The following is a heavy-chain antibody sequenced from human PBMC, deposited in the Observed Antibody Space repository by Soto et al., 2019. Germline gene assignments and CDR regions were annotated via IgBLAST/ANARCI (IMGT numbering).Heavy chain of an antibody. V-gene: IGHV4-59*12. CDR3: ARGGSSDWQVALDI. CDR1: GGSISSYY. J-gene: IGHJ3*02. D-gene: IGHD6-25*01. Sequence: SETLSLTCTVSGGSISSYYWSWVRQPPGKGLEWIGYIYYSGSSNYKPSLRSRVSISVDMSKNQVSLRLSSVTAADTAVYYCARGGSSDWQVALDIWGQGTMVTVSS. CDR2: IYYSGSS.